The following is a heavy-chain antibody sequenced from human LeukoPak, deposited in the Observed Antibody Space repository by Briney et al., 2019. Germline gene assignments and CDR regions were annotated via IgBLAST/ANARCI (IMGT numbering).Heavy chain of an antibody. CDR3: ARGRRSRVAATTGYYYYMDV. J-gene: IGHJ6*03. CDR2: MNPNSGNT. Sequence: ASVKVSCKASGYTFTSYDINLVRQATGQGLEWMGWMNPNSGNTGYAQKFLGRVTMTRNTSISTAYMELSSLRSEDTAVYYCARGRRSRVAATTGYYYYMDVWGKGTTATVSS. V-gene: IGHV1-8*01. CDR1: GYTFTSYD. D-gene: IGHD2-15*01.